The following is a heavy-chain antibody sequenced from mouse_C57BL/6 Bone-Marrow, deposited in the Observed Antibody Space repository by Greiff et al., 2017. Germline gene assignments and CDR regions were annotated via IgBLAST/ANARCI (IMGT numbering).Heavy chain of an antibody. D-gene: IGHD2-3*01. CDR2: IYPYDSET. CDR1: GYTFTSYW. V-gene: IGHV1-61*01. CDR3: ARGYYSYYFDY. J-gene: IGHJ2*01. Sequence: VQLQQPGAELVRPGSSVKLSCKASGYTFTSYWMDWVKQRPGQGLEWIGNIYPYDSETHYNQKFKDKATLTVDKSSSTAYMQLRSLTSEDSAVYYCARGYYSYYFDYWGQGTTLAVSS.